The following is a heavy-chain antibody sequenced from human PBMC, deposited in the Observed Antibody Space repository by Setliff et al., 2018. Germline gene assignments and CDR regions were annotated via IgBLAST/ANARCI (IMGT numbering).Heavy chain of an antibody. CDR1: GGSISSSSYY. J-gene: IGHJ3*02. CDR2: IYYSGST. D-gene: IGHD3-3*01. Sequence: PLETLSLTCTVSGGSISSSSYYWGWIRQPPGKGLEWIGSIYYSGSTYYNPSLKSRVTISVDTSKNQFSLKLSSVTAADTAVYYCARKEYYNFWSGPARAFDIWGQGTMVTVSS. CDR3: ARKEYYNFWSGPARAFDI. V-gene: IGHV4-39*07.